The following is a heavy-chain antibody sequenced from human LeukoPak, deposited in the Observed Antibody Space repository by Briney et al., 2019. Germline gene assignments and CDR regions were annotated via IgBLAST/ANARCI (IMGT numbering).Heavy chain of an antibody. D-gene: IGHD5-12*01. Sequence: SETLSLTCAVYGGSFSGYYWSWIRQPPGKGLEWIGEINHSGSTNYNPSLKSRVTISVDTSKNQFSLKLSSVTAADTAVYYCARESVATIQRGFDYWGQGTLVTVSS. CDR3: ARESVATIQRGFDY. V-gene: IGHV4-34*01. J-gene: IGHJ4*02. CDR1: GGSFSGYY. CDR2: INHSGST.